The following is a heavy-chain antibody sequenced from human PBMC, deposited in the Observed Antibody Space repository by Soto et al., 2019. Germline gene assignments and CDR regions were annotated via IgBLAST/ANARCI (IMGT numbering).Heavy chain of an antibody. D-gene: IGHD2-15*01. CDR3: ASRSAGYCSGGSCYSGDY. CDR2: IIPILGIA. CDR1: GGTFSSYT. Sequence: QVQLVQSGAEVKKPGSSVKVSCKASGGTFSSYTISWVRQAPGQGLEWMGRIIPILGIANYAQKFQGRVTITADKSTSTAYMELSSLRSEDTAGYYCASRSAGYCSGGSCYSGDYWGQGTLVTVSS. J-gene: IGHJ4*02. V-gene: IGHV1-69*02.